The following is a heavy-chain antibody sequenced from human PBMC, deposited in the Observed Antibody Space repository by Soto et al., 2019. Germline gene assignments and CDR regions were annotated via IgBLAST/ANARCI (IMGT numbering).Heavy chain of an antibody. CDR1: GGPISSGGYY. Sequence: SETLSLTCTVSGGPISSGGYYWSWIRQHPGKGLEWIGYIYYSGSTYYNPSLKSRVTISVDTSKNQFSLKLSSVTAADTAVYYCARWPNSSGWSIFDYWGQGTLVTVSS. J-gene: IGHJ4*02. V-gene: IGHV4-31*03. CDR3: ARWPNSSGWSIFDY. D-gene: IGHD6-19*01. CDR2: IYYSGST.